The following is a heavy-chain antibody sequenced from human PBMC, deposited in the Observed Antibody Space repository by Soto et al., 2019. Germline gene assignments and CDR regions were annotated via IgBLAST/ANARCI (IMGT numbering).Heavy chain of an antibody. CDR3: AKDIAVAGNDAFDI. D-gene: IGHD6-19*01. CDR1: GFPFDDXG. V-gene: IGHV3-9*01. J-gene: IGHJ3*02. CDR2: ISWNSGSI. Sequence: LXLXCTASGFPFDDXGMHWVRQAPGKGLEWVSGISWNSGSIGYADSVKGLFTISRDNAKNSLYLQMNSLRAEDTALYYCAKDIAVAGNDAFDIWGQGTMGTVS.